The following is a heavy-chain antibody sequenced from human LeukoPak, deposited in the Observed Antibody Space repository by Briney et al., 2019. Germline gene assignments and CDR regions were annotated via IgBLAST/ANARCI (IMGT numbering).Heavy chain of an antibody. D-gene: IGHD5-18*01. CDR3: ARAAMVRPNWFDP. V-gene: IGHV4-34*01. CDR1: GGSFSGYY. CDR2: INHSGST. Sequence: PSETLSLTCAVYGGSFSGYYWSWIRQPPGKGLEWIGEINHSGSTNYNPSLKSRVTISVDTSKNQFSLKLSSVTAADTAVYYCARAAMVRPNWFDPWGQGTLVTVSS. J-gene: IGHJ5*02.